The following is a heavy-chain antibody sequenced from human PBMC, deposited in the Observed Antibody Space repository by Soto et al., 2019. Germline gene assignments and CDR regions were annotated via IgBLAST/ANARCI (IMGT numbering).Heavy chain of an antibody. D-gene: IGHD6-13*01. J-gene: IGHJ4*02. CDR3: ARREAAAGKYYFDY. Sequence: SLKISGKGSGYSFTSYWSGWVRQMRGKGLEWMGIIYPGDSDTRYSPSFQGQVTISADKSISTAYLQWSSLKASDTAMYYCARREAAAGKYYFDYWGQGTLVTVSS. V-gene: IGHV5-51*01. CDR1: GYSFTSYW. CDR2: IYPGDSDT.